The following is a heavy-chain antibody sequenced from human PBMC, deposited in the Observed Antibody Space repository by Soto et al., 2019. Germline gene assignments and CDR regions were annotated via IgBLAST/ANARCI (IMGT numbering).Heavy chain of an antibody. CDR3: AKASGYYQKLLEY. CDR1: GFTFSSYS. D-gene: IGHD3-22*01. Sequence: QPGGSLRLSCAASGFTFSSYSLNWVRQAPGKGLEWVSYITSSGTTVYYADSVRGRFTISRDNAKNSLYLQMNTLRAEDTAIYYCAKASGYYQKLLEYWGKGTLVTVSS. V-gene: IGHV3-48*01. J-gene: IGHJ4*02. CDR2: ITSSGTTV.